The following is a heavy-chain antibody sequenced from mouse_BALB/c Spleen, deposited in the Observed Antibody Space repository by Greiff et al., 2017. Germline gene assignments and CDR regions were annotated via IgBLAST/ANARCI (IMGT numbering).Heavy chain of an antibody. Sequence: QVQLQQSGAELARPGASVKLSCKASGYTFTSYWMQWVKQRPGQGLEWIGAIYPGDGDTRYTQKFKGKATLTADKSSSTAYMQLSSLASEDSAVYYCARGGTRSAMDYWGQGTSVTVSS. J-gene: IGHJ4*01. V-gene: IGHV1-87*01. CDR1: GYTFTSYW. D-gene: IGHD3-3*01. CDR2: IYPGDGDT. CDR3: ARGGTRSAMDY.